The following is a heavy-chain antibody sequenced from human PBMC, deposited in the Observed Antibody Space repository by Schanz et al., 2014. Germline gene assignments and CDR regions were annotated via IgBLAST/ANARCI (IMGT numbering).Heavy chain of an antibody. D-gene: IGHD3-22*01. Sequence: QVQVVQSGAEVKKPGASVKVSCKASGYTFTDYGVIWVRQAPGQGLEWMGWISTSNGNTNYIQKFQGRVTNTADKSTSTAYMDLSSLRPEDTAVYYCARSNYYDNSDYYNSFDYWGQGTLVTVSS. CDR1: GYTFTDYG. J-gene: IGHJ4*02. CDR3: ARSNYYDNSDYYNSFDY. CDR2: ISTSNGNT. V-gene: IGHV1-18*01.